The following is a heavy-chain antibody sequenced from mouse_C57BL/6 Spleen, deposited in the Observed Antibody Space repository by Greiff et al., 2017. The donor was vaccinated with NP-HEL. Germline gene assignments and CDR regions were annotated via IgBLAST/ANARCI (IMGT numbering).Heavy chain of an antibody. CDR3: ARVLPWYFDV. D-gene: IGHD1-1*01. Sequence: EVQLQQSGPGLVKPSQSLSLTCSVTGYSITSGYYWNWIRQFPGNKLEWMGYISYDGSNNYNPSLKNRISITRDTSKNQFFLKLNSVTTEDTATYYCARVLPWYFDVWGTGTTVTVSS. V-gene: IGHV3-6*01. CDR1: GYSITSGYY. J-gene: IGHJ1*03. CDR2: ISYDGSN.